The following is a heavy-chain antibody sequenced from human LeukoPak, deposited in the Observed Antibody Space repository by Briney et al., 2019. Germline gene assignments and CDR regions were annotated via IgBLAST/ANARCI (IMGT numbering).Heavy chain of an antibody. V-gene: IGHV1-18*01. CDR1: GGTFSSYA. Sequence: GASVKVSCKASGGTFSSYAISWVRQAPGQGLEWMGWISVNNGNTNYAQSLQGRVTMTTDTSTSTAYMELRSLRSDDTAVYYCARDRGWFDPWGQGTLVTVSS. J-gene: IGHJ5*02. CDR3: ARDRGWFDP. CDR2: ISVNNGNT. D-gene: IGHD3-10*01.